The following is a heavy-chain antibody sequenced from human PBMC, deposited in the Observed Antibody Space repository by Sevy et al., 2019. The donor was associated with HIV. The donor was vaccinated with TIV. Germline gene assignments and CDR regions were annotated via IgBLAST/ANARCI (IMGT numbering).Heavy chain of an antibody. J-gene: IGHJ4*02. CDR2: ISSSGSRI. CDR1: GFSFSNYE. D-gene: IGHD4-17*01. V-gene: IGHV3-48*03. CDR3: ARDLPPSATTVAHFDF. Sequence: GGSLRLSCAASGFSFSNYEMNWVRQAPGKGLEWISYISSSGSRIYYADSVRGRFIISRDNAKNSLYLQMSSLRAEDTAVYYCARDLPPSATTVAHFDFWAQGTLVTVSS.